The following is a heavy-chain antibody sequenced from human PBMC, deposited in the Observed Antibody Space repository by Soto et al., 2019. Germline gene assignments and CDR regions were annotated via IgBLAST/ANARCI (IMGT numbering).Heavy chain of an antibody. Sequence: ASVKVSCKASGYTFTGYYMHWVRQAPGQGLEWMGWINPNSGGTNYAQKFQGWVTMTRDTSISTAYMELSRLRSDDTAVYYCALGSTSSTKDYYYYYGMDVWGQGTTVTVS. J-gene: IGHJ6*02. CDR1: GYTFTGYY. D-gene: IGHD2-2*01. V-gene: IGHV1-2*04. CDR3: ALGSTSSTKDYYYYYGMDV. CDR2: INPNSGGT.